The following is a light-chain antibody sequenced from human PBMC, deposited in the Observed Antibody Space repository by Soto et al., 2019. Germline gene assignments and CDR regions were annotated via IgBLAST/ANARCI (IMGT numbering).Light chain of an antibody. CDR2: GAS. CDR1: QSVSSN. CDR3: QQYGGSMT. V-gene: IGKV3-20*01. J-gene: IGKJ1*01. Sequence: EIVMTQSPATLSVSPGERATLSCRASQSVSSNLAWYQQKPGQAPRLLIYGASSRATGTPDRFSGSGSGTDFTLTISRLEPEDFAVYYCQQYGGSMTFGQGTKVDI.